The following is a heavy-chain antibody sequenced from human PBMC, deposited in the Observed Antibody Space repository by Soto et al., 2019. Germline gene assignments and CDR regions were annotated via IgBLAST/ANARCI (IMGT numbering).Heavy chain of an antibody. CDR2: ISHDGSNK. CDR3: ARPICGGYNWNAVRNDYYYYGMDV. Sequence: QVQLVESGGGVVQPGRSLRLSCAASAFTFSSYAMHWVRQAPGKGLEWVAVISHDGSNKYYADSVKGRFTISRENSKNTLNLQMNSLRVEDTAVYYCARPICGGYNWNAVRNDYYYYGMDVWGQGTTVTVSS. D-gene: IGHD1-1*01. V-gene: IGHV3-30-3*01. CDR1: AFTFSSYA. J-gene: IGHJ6*02.